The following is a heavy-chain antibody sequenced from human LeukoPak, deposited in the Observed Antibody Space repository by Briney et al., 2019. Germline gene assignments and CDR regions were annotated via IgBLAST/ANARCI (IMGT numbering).Heavy chain of an antibody. V-gene: IGHV1-69*05. CDR1: GGTFSSYA. CDR2: IIPIFGTA. J-gene: IGHJ1*01. CDR3: ARDSKNSSSWYHFQH. D-gene: IGHD6-13*01. Sequence: SVKVSCKASGGTFSSYAISWVRQAPGRGLEWMGGIIPIFGTANYAQKFQGRVTITTDESTSTAYMELSSLRSEDTAVYYCARDSKNSSSWYHFQHWGQGTLVTVSS.